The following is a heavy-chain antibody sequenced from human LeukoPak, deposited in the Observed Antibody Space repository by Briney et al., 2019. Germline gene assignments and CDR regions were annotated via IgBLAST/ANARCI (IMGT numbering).Heavy chain of an antibody. V-gene: IGHV3-9*01. Sequence: PGGSLRLSCAISGFTFDDYAMYWVRQAPGKGLEWVSGINWSDERIAYADSVKGRFTISRDNAKNSVFLQMNSLKPEDTAFYYCAKDSDLSIRGITVDYWGQGTLVTVSS. CDR2: INWSDERI. CDR1: GFTFDDYA. J-gene: IGHJ4*02. D-gene: IGHD3-16*01. CDR3: AKDSDLSIRGITVDY.